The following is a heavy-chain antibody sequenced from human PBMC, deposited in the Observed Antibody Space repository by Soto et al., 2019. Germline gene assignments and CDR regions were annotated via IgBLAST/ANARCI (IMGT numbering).Heavy chain of an antibody. Sequence: GGSLRLSCAASGFTFRDYYMTWIRQAPGKGLEWVSYISSSGTGIYYADSVKGRFTISRDNAKNSLFLQMSSMRAEDTAVYYCARAYSDAFDIWGQGTMVTVSS. CDR3: ARAYSDAFDI. CDR1: GFTFRDYY. D-gene: IGHD2-15*01. CDR2: ISSSGTGI. V-gene: IGHV3-11*01. J-gene: IGHJ3*02.